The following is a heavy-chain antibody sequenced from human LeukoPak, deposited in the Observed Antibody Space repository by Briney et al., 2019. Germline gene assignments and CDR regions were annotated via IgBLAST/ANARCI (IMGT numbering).Heavy chain of an antibody. Sequence: PSETLSLTCAVSGGSISSGGYSWSWIRQPPGKGLEWIGYIYHSGSTYYNPSLKSRVTISVDTSKNQFSLKLSSVTAADTAVYYCARHALMTHLDWFDPWGQGTLVTVSS. V-gene: IGHV4-30-2*01. J-gene: IGHJ5*02. CDR1: GGSISSGGYS. CDR3: ARHALMTHLDWFDP. CDR2: IYHSGST.